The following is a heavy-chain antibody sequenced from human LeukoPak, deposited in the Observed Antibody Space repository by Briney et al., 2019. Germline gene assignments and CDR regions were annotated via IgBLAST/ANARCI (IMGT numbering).Heavy chain of an antibody. V-gene: IGHV1-18*01. CDR3: ARDRIFDGLSSTSFVDY. J-gene: IGHJ4*02. D-gene: IGHD2-2*01. Sequence: ASVKVSCKASGYTFTSYGISWVRQAPGQGLEWMGWISAYNGNTNYAQKLQGRVTMTTDTSTTTAYMELRSLRSDDTAVYYCARDRIFDGLSSTSFVDYRGQGTLVTVSS. CDR1: GYTFTSYG. CDR2: ISAYNGNT.